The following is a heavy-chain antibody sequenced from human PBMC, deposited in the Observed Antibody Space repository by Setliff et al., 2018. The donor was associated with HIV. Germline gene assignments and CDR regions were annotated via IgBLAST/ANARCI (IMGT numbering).Heavy chain of an antibody. CDR1: GYTFTSYA. J-gene: IGHJ4*02. D-gene: IGHD3-10*01. CDR3: AGGVRGVIIDWYYFDY. V-gene: IGHV1-3*01. Sequence: ASVKVSCKASGYTFTSYAIHWMRQAPGQRLEWMGWINAGNGNTQFSQEFQGRVTMTTDTSTSRAYMELRSLRSDDTAVYYCAGGVRGVIIDWYYFDYWGQGTLVTVSS. CDR2: INAGNGNT.